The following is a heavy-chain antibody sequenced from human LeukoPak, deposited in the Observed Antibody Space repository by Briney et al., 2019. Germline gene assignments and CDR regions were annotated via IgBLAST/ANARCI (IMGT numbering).Heavy chain of an antibody. J-gene: IGHJ6*02. D-gene: IGHD6-6*01. CDR1: GGTFISYG. CDR3: ARLDEYSSSSRYYGMDV. Sequence: GASVKVSCKASGGTFISYGISWVRQAPGQGLEWTGGIIPIFGTANYAQKFQGRVTITADESTSTAYMELSSLGSEDTAVYYCARLDEYSSSSRYYGMDVWGQGTTVTVSS. CDR2: IIPIFGTA. V-gene: IGHV1-69*13.